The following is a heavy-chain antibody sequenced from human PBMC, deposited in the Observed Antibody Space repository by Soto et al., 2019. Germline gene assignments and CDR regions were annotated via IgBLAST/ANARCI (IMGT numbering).Heavy chain of an antibody. V-gene: IGHV1-3*01. CDR1: GYTFTSYA. CDR2: INAGNGNT. J-gene: IGHJ1*01. Sequence: QVQLVQSGAEVKKPGASVKVSCKASGYTFTSYAMHWVRQAPGQRLEGMGWINAGNGNTKYSQTFQGRVNITRETSASSAYMELRSLRSEDTALYYCARRGIAAAGSFEYFQHWGQGTLVTVSS. D-gene: IGHD6-13*01. CDR3: ARRGIAAAGSFEYFQH.